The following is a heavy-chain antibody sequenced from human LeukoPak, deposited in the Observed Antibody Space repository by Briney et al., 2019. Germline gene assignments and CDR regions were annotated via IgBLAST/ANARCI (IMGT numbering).Heavy chain of an antibody. CDR3: AREEERIVVVTVTRGRQYNWFDP. V-gene: IGHV1-3*01. Sequence: ASVKVSCKASGYTFTSYAMHWVRQAPGQRLEWMGWINAGNGNTKYSEKFQGRVTITRDTSASTAYMELSSLRSEDTAVYYCAREEERIVVVTVTRGRQYNWFDPWGQGTLVTVSS. D-gene: IGHD2-21*02. J-gene: IGHJ5*02. CDR1: GYTFTSYA. CDR2: INAGNGNT.